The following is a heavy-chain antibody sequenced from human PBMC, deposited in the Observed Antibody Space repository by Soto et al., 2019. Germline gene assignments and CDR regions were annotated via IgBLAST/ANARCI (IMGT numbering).Heavy chain of an antibody. D-gene: IGHD1-26*01. CDR1: GESFRGYY. CDR2: INHSGRT. V-gene: IGHV4-34*01. J-gene: IGHJ4*02. CDR3: ARAPKSGSYYQY. Sequence: SETLSLTCAVYGESFRGYYWSWIRQPPGKGLEWIGEINHSGRTSYNSSLKSRVTISVDTSKNQFSLNLNSVTAADTAVYFCARAPKSGSYYQYWGQGALVTVSS.